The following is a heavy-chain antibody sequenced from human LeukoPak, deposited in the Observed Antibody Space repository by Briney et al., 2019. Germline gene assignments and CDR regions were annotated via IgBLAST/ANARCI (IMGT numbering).Heavy chain of an antibody. J-gene: IGHJ4*02. CDR1: GSSISSYY. Sequence: SETLSLTCTVSGSSISSYYWSWIRQPPGKGLEWIGYIYYSGNSNYNPSLKSRVTISVDTSKNQISLKLSSVTAADTAVYFCARGSGWYYYWGQGTLVTVSS. V-gene: IGHV4-59*01. CDR3: ARGSGWYYY. CDR2: IYYSGNS. D-gene: IGHD6-19*01.